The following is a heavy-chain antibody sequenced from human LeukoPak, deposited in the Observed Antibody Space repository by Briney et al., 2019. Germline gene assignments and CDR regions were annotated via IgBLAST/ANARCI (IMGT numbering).Heavy chain of an antibody. V-gene: IGHV3-74*01. CDR2: INSDESSI. Sequence: GGSLRLSCVGSGFTFSSHWMKWVRQAPGKGLVLVSRINSDESSITYADSVKGRFTIFRDNAKNTLYLQMNSLRAEDTAVYYCARGSYNYGRDAFDIWGQGTMVIVSS. CDR1: GFTFSSHW. D-gene: IGHD5-24*01. J-gene: IGHJ3*02. CDR3: ARGSYNYGRDAFDI.